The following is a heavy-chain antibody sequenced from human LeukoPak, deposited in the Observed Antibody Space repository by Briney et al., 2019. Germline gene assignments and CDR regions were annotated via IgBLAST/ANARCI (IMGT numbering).Heavy chain of an antibody. CDR2: IYHSGST. CDR3: ARDPNGSGWFDY. J-gene: IGHJ5*01. CDR1: GGSISSSNW. Sequence: SETLSLTRAVSGGSISSSNWWSWVRQPPGKGLEWIGEIYHSGSTNYNPSLKCRVTISVDKSKNQFSLKLSSVTAADTAVYYCARDPNGSGWFDYWGQGTLVTVSS. V-gene: IGHV4-4*02. D-gene: IGHD6-19*01.